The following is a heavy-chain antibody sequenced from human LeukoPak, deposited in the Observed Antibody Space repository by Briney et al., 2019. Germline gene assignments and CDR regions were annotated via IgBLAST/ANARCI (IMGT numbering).Heavy chain of an antibody. D-gene: IGHD6-13*01. J-gene: IGHJ2*01. CDR3: AKTAAGTISYWYLDL. CDR2: INHSGST. V-gene: IGHV4-34*01. CDR1: GGSFSGYY. Sequence: PSETLSLTCAVYGGSFSGYYWSWIRQPPGKGLEWIGEINHSGSTDYNPSLKSRVTISVDTSKNQFSLKLSSVTAADTAVYYCAKTAAGTISYWYLDLRGRGTLVTVSS.